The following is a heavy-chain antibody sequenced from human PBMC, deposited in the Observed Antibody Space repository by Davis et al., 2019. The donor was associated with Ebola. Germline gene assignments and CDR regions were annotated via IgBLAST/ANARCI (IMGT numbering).Heavy chain of an antibody. V-gene: IGHV3-11*06. D-gene: IGHD3-9*01. CDR3: ARDGAPDYDILTGYSDY. CDR2: ISSSSSYT. CDR1: GFTFSDYY. J-gene: IGHJ4*02. Sequence: GESLKISCAASGFTFSDYYMSWIRQAPGKGLEWVSYISSSSSYTNYADSVKGRFTLSRDNAKNSLYLQMNSLRDEDTAVYYCARDGAPDYDILTGYSDYWGQGTLVTVSS.